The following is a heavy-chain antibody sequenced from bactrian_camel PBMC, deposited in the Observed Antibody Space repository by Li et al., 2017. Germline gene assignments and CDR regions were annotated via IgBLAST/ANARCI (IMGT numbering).Heavy chain of an antibody. CDR3: ANGGFAY. CDR2: IYSDGSKT. V-gene: IGHV3S7*01. D-gene: IGHD7*01. CDR1: GFTFRTTD. Sequence: VQLVESGGGLVQPGGSLRLSCAASGFTFRTTDMSWVRQAPGKGLEWVSGIYSDGSKTYYEDSVKGRFTMSRDNAKNTLYLQMNSLKSEDTALYYCANGGFAYWGQGTQVTVS. J-gene: IGHJ6*01.